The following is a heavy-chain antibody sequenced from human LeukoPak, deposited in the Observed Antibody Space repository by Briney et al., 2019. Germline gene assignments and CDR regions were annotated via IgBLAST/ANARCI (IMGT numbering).Heavy chain of an antibody. CDR3: TSSGYSSGWYVGGDYYFDY. Sequence: PGGSLRLSCTASGFTFGDYAMSWFRQAPGKGLEWVGFIRSKAYGGTAEYAASVKGRFTISRDDFKSIAYLQMNSLKTEDTAVYYCTSSGYSSGWYVGGDYYFDYWGQGTLVTVSS. CDR2: IRSKAYGGTA. J-gene: IGHJ4*02. V-gene: IGHV3-49*03. CDR1: GFTFGDYA. D-gene: IGHD6-19*01.